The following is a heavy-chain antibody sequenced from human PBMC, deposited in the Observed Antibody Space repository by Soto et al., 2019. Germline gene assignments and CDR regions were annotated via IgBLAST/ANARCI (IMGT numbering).Heavy chain of an antibody. Sequence: EVQLVESGGGLVQPGGSLRLSCAASGFTFSTYCMYWVRQAPGKGLVWVSRTKSDGSDTSYADSVKGRFTISRDNAKNTLYMQMNSLRAEDTAVYYCARDRGWSLFDYWGQGTLVTVSS. CDR1: GFTFSTYC. D-gene: IGHD6-19*01. CDR3: ARDRGWSLFDY. CDR2: TKSDGSDT. V-gene: IGHV3-74*01. J-gene: IGHJ4*02.